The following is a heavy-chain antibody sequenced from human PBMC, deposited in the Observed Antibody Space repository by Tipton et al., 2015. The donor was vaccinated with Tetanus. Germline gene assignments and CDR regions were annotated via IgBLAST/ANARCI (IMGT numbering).Heavy chain of an antibody. CDR1: RFRFNSYA. Sequence: SLRLSCAASRFRFNSYAMSWVRQAPGKGLEWVSGILAGGGSTYYADSVKGRFTMSRDNSQDTVSLQMNNLRADDTAVYYCAKAWGAVVTLDYWGQGTLVTVSS. CDR2: ILAGGGST. CDR3: AKAWGAVVTLDY. V-gene: IGHV3-23*01. D-gene: IGHD3-22*01. J-gene: IGHJ4*02.